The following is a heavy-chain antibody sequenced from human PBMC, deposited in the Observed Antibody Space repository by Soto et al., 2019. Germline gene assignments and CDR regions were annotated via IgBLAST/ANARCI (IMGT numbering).Heavy chain of an antibody. CDR1: GFTFNDYA. D-gene: IGHD3-10*01. CDR2: ISWNSASI. J-gene: IGHJ4*02. V-gene: IGHV3-9*01. Sequence: EVQLVESGGGLVQPGRSLRLSCAASGFTFNDYAMHWVRQAPGKGLEWVSGISWNSASIGYAASVKGRFTISRDNAENSLYLQMSSLRAEDTALYYCSKASGSHSPPTIWGLGTLVTVSS. CDR3: SKASGSHSPPTI.